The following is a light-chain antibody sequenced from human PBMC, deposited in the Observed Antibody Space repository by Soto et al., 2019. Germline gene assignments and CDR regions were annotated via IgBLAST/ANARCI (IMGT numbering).Light chain of an antibody. CDR3: AAWDDSLTGCV. Sequence: QSVLTQPPSASGTPGPRVTITCSGSRSNIGGNTVNWYQPLPGTAPKRLIYTNEQRPSGVPDRFSGSKSGTSASLVISGLQSDDEADYYCAAWDDSLTGCVFGTGTKATVL. V-gene: IGLV1-44*01. CDR2: TNE. J-gene: IGLJ1*01. CDR1: RSNIGGNT.